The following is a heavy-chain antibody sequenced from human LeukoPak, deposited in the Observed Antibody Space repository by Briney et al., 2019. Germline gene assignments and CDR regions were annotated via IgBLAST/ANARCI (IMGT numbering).Heavy chain of an antibody. D-gene: IGHD3-22*01. J-gene: IGHJ4*02. CDR1: GGSISSYY. CDR3: ARRRESYYYHFDY. Sequence: SEAPSLTCTVSGGSISSYYWSWIRQPPGKGLEWTGYIYYSGSTNYNPSLKSRVTISVDTSKNQFSLKLSSVTAADTAVYYCARRRESYYYHFDYWGQGTLVTVSS. CDR2: IYYSGST. V-gene: IGHV4-59*08.